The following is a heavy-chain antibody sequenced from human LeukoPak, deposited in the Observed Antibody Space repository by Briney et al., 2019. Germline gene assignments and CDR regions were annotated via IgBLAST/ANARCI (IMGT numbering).Heavy chain of an antibody. CDR1: GYTLTELS. J-gene: IGHJ4*02. CDR3: ATDLVSGSGWLFDY. V-gene: IGHV1-24*01. D-gene: IGHD6-19*01. CDR2: FDPEDGET. Sequence: AXVKVSCKVSGYTLTELSMHWVRQAPGKGLEWMGGFDPEDGETIYAQKFQGRVTMTEDTSTNTAYMELSCLRSEDTAVYYCATDLVSGSGWLFDYWGQGTLVTVSS.